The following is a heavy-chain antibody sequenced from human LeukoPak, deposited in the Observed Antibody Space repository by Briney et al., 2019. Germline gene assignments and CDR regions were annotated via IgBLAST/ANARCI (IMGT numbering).Heavy chain of an antibody. D-gene: IGHD3-22*01. CDR2: INHSGST. V-gene: IGHV4-34*01. J-gene: IGHJ4*02. CDR3: ARTYYYDSSGPYY. Sequence: PSETLSLTCAVYGGSFSGYYWSWIRQPPGKGPEWIGEINHSGSTNYNPSLKSRVTISVDTSKNQFSLKLSSVTAADTAVYYCARTYYYDSSGPYYWGQGTLVTVSS. CDR1: GGSFSGYY.